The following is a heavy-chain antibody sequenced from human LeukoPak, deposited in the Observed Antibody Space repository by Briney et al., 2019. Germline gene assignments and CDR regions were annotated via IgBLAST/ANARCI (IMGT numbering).Heavy chain of an antibody. D-gene: IGHD5-12*01. CDR1: GGSLSSSGVF. J-gene: IGHJ4*02. V-gene: IGHV4-39*07. CDR2: VYYTGST. Sequence: PSQTLSLTCSVSGGSLSSSGVFWGWIRQPPGKGLEWIASVYYTGSTYYNPSLKSRVTISLDTSKNQFSLKLSSVIAADTAVYYCAGLRGVATISPLDYWGQGTLVTVSS. CDR3: AGLRGVATISPLDY.